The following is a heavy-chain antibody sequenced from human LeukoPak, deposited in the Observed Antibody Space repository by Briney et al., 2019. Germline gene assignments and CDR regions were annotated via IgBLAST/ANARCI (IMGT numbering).Heavy chain of an antibody. V-gene: IGHV3-23*01. CDR3: AKDRDPYSSGGYYFDY. CDR2: ISGSGGST. CDR1: GFTVSNKY. J-gene: IGHJ4*02. D-gene: IGHD6-19*01. Sequence: GGSLRLSCAASGFTVSNKYMTWVRQAPGKGLEWVSAISGSGGSTYYADSVKGRFTISRDNSKNTLYLQMNSLRAEDTAVYYCAKDRDPYSSGGYYFDYWGQGTLVTVSS.